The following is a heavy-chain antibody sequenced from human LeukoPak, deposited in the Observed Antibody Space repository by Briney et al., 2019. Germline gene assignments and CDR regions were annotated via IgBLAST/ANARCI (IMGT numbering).Heavy chain of an antibody. J-gene: IGHJ4*02. CDR2: IYYSGST. Sequence: SETLSLTCTVSGGSISSYYWSWIRQPPGKGLEWIGYIYYSGSTNYNPSLKSRVTISVDTSKNQFSLKLSSVTAADTAVYYCARSKAGAFDYWGQGTLVTVSS. V-gene: IGHV4-59*01. CDR1: GGSISSYY. CDR3: ARSKAGAFDY.